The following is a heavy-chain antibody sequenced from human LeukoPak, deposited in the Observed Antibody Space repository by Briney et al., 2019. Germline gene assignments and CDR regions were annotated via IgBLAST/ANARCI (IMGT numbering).Heavy chain of an antibody. CDR2: INPNSGGT. CDR3: ARLEQQTPYYYYGMDV. D-gene: IGHD6-13*01. J-gene: IGHJ6*02. V-gene: IGHV1-2*02. CDR1: GYTFTGYY. Sequence: ASVKVSCKASGYTFTGYYMHWVRQAPGQGLEWMGWINPNSGGTNYAQKFQGRVTMTRDTSISTAYMELSRLRSDDTAVYYCARLEQQTPYYYYGMDVWRQGTTVTVSS.